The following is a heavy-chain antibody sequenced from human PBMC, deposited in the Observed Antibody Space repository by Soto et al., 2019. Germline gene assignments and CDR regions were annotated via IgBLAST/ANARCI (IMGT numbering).Heavy chain of an antibody. D-gene: IGHD1-7*01. J-gene: IGHJ6*02. CDR3: AKDDMYNSNYHPPENPQNPSRYYYGMDV. CDR1: GYTFTSYG. CDR2: ISAYNGNT. Sequence: VASVKVSCKASGYTFTSYGISWVRQAPGQGLEWMGWISAYNGNTNYAQKLQGRVTMTTDTSTSTAYMELRSLRSDDTAVYYCAKDDMYNSNYHPPENPQNPSRYYYGMDVWGQGTTVTVSS. V-gene: IGHV1-18*01.